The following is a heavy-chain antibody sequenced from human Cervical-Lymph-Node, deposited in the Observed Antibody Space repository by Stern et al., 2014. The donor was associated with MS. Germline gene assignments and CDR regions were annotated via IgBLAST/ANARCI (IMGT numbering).Heavy chain of an antibody. V-gene: IGHV3-33*01. CDR2: IWHDGNLK. Sequence: QVQLVESGGGVVQPGRSLTLSCAASGFTFSTYHMHWVRQAPGKGLEWVALIWHDGNLKYYADSVKGRFTISRDNSKNTLYLQLNSLRVEDTAVYYCAREEYSTSFDYWGQGTLVTVSS. CDR1: GFTFSTYH. D-gene: IGHD6-6*01. CDR3: AREEYSTSFDY. J-gene: IGHJ4*02.